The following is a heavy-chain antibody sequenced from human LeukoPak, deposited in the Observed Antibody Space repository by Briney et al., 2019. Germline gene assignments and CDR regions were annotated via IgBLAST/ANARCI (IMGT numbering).Heavy chain of an antibody. D-gene: IGHD7-27*01. Sequence: ASVKVSCKASGYTFTGYYMHWVRQAPGQGLEWMGRINPNSGGTNYAQKFQGRVTMTRDTSISTAYMELSRLRSEDTAVYYCAGKGRLGRRAFDIWGQGTMVTVSS. CDR3: AGKGRLGRRAFDI. J-gene: IGHJ3*02. V-gene: IGHV1-2*06. CDR2: INPNSGGT. CDR1: GYTFTGYY.